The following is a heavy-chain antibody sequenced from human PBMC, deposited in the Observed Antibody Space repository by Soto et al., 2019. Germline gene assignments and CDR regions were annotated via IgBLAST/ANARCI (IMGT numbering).Heavy chain of an antibody. CDR3: ARLRAAAYYYYGMDV. CDR2: MNPNSGNT. Sequence: ASVKVSCKXSGYTFTSYDINWVRQATGQGLEWMGWMNPNSGNTGYAQKFQGRVTMTRNTSISTAYMELSSLRSEDTAVYYCARLRAAAYYYYGMDVWGQGTTVTVSS. V-gene: IGHV1-8*01. CDR1: GYTFTSYD. D-gene: IGHD6-13*01. J-gene: IGHJ6*02.